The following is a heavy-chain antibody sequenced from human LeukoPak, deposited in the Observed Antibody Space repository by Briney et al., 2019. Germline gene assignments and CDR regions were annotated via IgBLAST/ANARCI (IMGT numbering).Heavy chain of an antibody. J-gene: IGHJ4*02. V-gene: IGHV3-53*01. CDR3: ARDRFGELPTVY. CDR1: GFTVSSNY. CDR2: INSGGST. Sequence: GGSLRLSCAASGFTVSSNYMSWVRQAPGKGLEWLSVINSGGSTYYADSVKGRFTISRDNSKNTLYLQMNSLRAEDTAVYYCARDRFGELPTVYWGQGTLVTVSS. D-gene: IGHD3-10*01.